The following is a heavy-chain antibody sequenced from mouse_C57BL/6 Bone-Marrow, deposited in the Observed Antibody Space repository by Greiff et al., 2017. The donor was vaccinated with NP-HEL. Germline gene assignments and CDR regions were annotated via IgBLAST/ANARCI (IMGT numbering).Heavy chain of an antibody. Sequence: VQLQQSGPELVKPGASVKISCKASGYTFTDYYMNWVKQSHGKSLEWIGDINPNNGGTSYNQKFKGKATLTVDKSSSTAYMELRSLTSEDSAVYYCASEFITTVVDYFDYWGQGTTLTVSS. CDR2: INPNNGGT. CDR3: ASEFITTVVDYFDY. J-gene: IGHJ2*01. CDR1: GYTFTDYY. V-gene: IGHV1-26*01. D-gene: IGHD1-1*01.